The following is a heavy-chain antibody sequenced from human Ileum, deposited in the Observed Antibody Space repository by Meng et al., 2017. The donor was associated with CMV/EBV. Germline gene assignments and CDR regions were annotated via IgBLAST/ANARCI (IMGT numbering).Heavy chain of an antibody. V-gene: IGHV6-1*01. CDR3: ARGTTYCDTARCSEYFQQ. CDR2: TYYRSKWYN. CDR1: NRAT. D-gene: IGHD2-21*01. J-gene: IGHJ1*01. Sequence: NRATWNWIRQSPSRGLEWLGRTYYRSKWYNNSTVSVKNRITINPDTSQNQFSLQLNSVTPEDTAVYYCARGTTYCDTARCSEYFQQWGQGTLVTVSS.